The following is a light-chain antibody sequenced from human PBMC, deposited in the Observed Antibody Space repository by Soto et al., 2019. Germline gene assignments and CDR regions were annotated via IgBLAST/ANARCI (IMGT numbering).Light chain of an antibody. CDR1: SSDIGAYRY. J-gene: IGLJ1*01. CDR2: EVH. Sequence: QSALTQPPSASGSLGQSVTISCTGTSSDIGAYRYVSWYQQHPGKAPKLIIYEVHERPSGVPARFSGSKSAKTASLTISGLQAEDEADYYCNSYTGTSNVFGTGTKLTVL. V-gene: IGLV2-8*01. CDR3: NSYTGTSNV.